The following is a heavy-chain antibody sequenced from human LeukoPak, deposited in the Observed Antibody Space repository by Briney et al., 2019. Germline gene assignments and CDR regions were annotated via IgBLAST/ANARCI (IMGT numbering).Heavy chain of an antibody. CDR2: ISKSGEET. Sequence: GGSLRLSCVPSGITFSNSALNWVRQAPGKGLEWVSTISKSGEETYYADSVKGLFTISRDNAKNSLYLQMNSLRAEDTAVYYCARDVKAPGREDFDYWGQGTLVTVSS. D-gene: IGHD1-26*01. CDR1: GITFSNSA. V-gene: IGHV3-21*01. CDR3: ARDVKAPGREDFDY. J-gene: IGHJ4*02.